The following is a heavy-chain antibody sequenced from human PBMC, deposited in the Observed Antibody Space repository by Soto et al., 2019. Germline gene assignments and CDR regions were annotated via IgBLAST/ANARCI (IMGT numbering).Heavy chain of an antibody. CDR2: IYYSGST. D-gene: IGHD1-20*01. Sequence: PSESLSPTCTVSVGAISSYHWSWIRQHPGKGLEWIGYIYYSGSTYYKPSPKSRVTISVDTSKNQPSLKLSSVTAADTAVYYCARVRHINAFDIWGQGTMVT. CDR1: VGAISSYH. V-gene: IGHV4-59*06. CDR3: ARVRHINAFDI. J-gene: IGHJ3*02.